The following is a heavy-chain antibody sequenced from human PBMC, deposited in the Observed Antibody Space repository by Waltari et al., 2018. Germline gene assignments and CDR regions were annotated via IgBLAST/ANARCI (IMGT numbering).Heavy chain of an antibody. V-gene: IGHV4-39*01. J-gene: IGHJ6*03. Sequence: QLQLQESGPGLVKPSETLSLTCTVSGGSISSSSYYWGWIRQPPGKGLEWIGSIYYSGSTYYNPSLKSRVTISVDTSKNQFSLKLSSVTAADTAVYYCARVLEGYSSGWYVSDYYYMDVWGKGTTVTVSS. CDR1: GGSISSSSYY. D-gene: IGHD6-19*01. CDR3: ARVLEGYSSGWYVSDYYYMDV. CDR2: IYYSGST.